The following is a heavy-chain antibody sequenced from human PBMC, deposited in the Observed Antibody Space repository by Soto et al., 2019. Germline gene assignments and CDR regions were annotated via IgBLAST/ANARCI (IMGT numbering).Heavy chain of an antibody. D-gene: IGHD6-6*01. CDR3: ARGGSSIAARPTNYGMDV. J-gene: IGHJ6*02. CDR1: GGSISSYY. CDR2: IYYSGST. Sequence: PEETLSLTCTFSGGSISSYYWSWIRQPPGKGLEWIGYIYYSGSTNYNPSLKSRVTISVDTSKNQFSLKLSSVTAADTAVYYCARGGSSIAARPTNYGMDVWGQGTTVTVSS. V-gene: IGHV4-59*01.